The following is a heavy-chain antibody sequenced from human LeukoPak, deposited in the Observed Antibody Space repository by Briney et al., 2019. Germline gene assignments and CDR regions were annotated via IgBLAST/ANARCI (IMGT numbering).Heavy chain of an antibody. CDR3: AKDRGEYSSSWYYFDY. V-gene: IGHV3-23*01. J-gene: IGHJ4*02. CDR2: ISGSGGST. CDR1: GFTFSRYG. D-gene: IGHD6-13*01. Sequence: GGTLRLSCAASGFTFSRYGMTWVRQAPGKGLEWVSSISGSGGSTYYADSVKGRFTISRDNSKNTLYLQMNSLRAEDTAVYYCAKDRGEYSSSWYYFDYWGQGTLVTVSS.